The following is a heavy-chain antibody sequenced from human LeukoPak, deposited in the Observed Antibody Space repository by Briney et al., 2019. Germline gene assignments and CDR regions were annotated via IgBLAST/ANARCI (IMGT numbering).Heavy chain of an antibody. CDR2: ISGSGDST. CDR1: GFTFSSHW. Sequence: PGGSLRLSCAASGFTFSSHWMSWVRQAPGKGLEWVSGISGSGDSTYYADSVKGRFTISRDNSKNTLYLQMNSLRAEDTAVYYCAGSGWYEYFDYWGQGTLVTVSS. V-gene: IGHV3-23*01. J-gene: IGHJ4*02. D-gene: IGHD6-19*01. CDR3: AGSGWYEYFDY.